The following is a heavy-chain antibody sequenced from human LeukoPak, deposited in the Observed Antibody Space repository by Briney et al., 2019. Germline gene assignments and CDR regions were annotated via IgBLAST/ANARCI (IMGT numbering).Heavy chain of an antibody. CDR2: ISSSGSTI. J-gene: IGHJ1*01. CDR1: GFTFSDYY. V-gene: IGHV3-11*01. CDR3: ARMARDSSGWYVAEYFQH. D-gene: IGHD6-19*01. Sequence: GGSLRLSCAASGFTFSDYYMSWIRQAPGKGLEWVSYISSSGSTIYYADSVKGRFTISRDNAKNSLYLQMNGLRAEDTAVYYCARMARDSSGWYVAEYFQHWGQGTLVTVSS.